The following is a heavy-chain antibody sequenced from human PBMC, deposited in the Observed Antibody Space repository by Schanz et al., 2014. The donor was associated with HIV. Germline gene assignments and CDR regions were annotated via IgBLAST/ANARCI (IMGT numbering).Heavy chain of an antibody. J-gene: IGHJ4*02. CDR3: ATWLSNHFDY. CDR2: ISYDGSVK. V-gene: IGHV3-30*03. CDR1: GFSFSSYG. D-gene: IGHD4-4*01. Sequence: QVQLVESGGGVVQPGKSLRLSCAASGFSFSSYGMHWVRQAPGKGLEWVAFISYDGSVKSYGDSVKGRFTVSRDDSKNTVYVQMDSLTAEDTAVYYCATWLSNHFDYWGQGTVITVSS.